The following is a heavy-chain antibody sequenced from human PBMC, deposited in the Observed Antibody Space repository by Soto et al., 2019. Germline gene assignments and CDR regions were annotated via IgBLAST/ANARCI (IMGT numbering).Heavy chain of an antibody. V-gene: IGHV3-21*06. Sequence: EVQLIESGGGLVKPGGSLRLSCAASGFPFISFSMHWVRQAPGKGLEWISSISSTGNFINYAESMKGRFTISRDNAQNSLFLQMNSLRAEDTALYSCARGYGDYGSDDYYAAMAVWGQGTTVTVSS. CDR1: GFPFISFS. CDR2: ISSTGNFI. J-gene: IGHJ6*02. D-gene: IGHD4-17*01. CDR3: ARGYGDYGSDDYYAAMAV.